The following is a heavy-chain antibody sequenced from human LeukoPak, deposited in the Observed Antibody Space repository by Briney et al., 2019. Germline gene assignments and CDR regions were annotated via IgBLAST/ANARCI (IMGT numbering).Heavy chain of an antibody. CDR2: ISGSGGST. V-gene: IGHV3-23*01. CDR1: GFTFSSYA. Sequence: GGSLRLSCAASGFTFSSYAMSWVRQAPGKGLEWVSAISGSGGSTYYADSVKGRFTISRDNSKNTLYLQMNSLRAEDTAVYYCAKDLEAVTKNNLDYWGQGTLVTVSS. CDR3: AKDLEAVTKNNLDY. D-gene: IGHD4-17*01. J-gene: IGHJ4*02.